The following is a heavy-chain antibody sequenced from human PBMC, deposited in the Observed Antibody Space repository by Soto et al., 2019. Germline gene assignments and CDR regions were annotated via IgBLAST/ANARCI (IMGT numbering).Heavy chain of an antibody. D-gene: IGHD4-4*01. CDR1: GGSVSSCY. J-gene: IGHJ4*02. CDR2: IYYSGST. CDR3: ARHSNRNYGLYYFDY. V-gene: IGHV4-59*08. Sequence: QVQLQESGPGLVKPSETLSLTCTVSGGSVSSCYWSWIRQSPGQGLEWIGFIYYSGSTKYKPSLKRRVTISVDTSKNQFSRQVSSATAADTAVYYCARHSNRNYGLYYFDYWGLGALVSVSS.